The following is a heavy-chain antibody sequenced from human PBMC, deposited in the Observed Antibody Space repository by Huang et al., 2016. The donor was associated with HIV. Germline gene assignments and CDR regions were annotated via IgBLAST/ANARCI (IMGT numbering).Heavy chain of an antibody. V-gene: IGHV4-34*01. CDR3: AREKAADSAWYGVYYFDY. CDR2: INHSGKT. CDR1: GGSFSGDY. J-gene: IGHJ4*02. Sequence: QVQLRQWGAGLVKPSETLSLTCAVYGGSFSGDYWTGIRQSPGKGLEWIGEINHSGKTNYQPSRKSRVTISKDTAKNQCSLQLTSVSAADTGVYFCAREKAADSAWYGVYYFDYWGEGALVTVTS. D-gene: IGHD6-19*01.